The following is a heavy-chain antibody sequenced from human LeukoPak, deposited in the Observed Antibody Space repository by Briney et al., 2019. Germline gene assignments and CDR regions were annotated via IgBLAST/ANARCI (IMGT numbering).Heavy chain of an antibody. CDR3: AGSSWALPAY. Sequence: GGSLRLSCAASGFTFSTYDIHWVRHAPGKGLEWVAVISYDGSNKYYADSVKGRFSISRDNSKNTLYLQMNSLRAEGTAVYYCAGSSWALPAYWGQGTLVTVSS. CDR2: ISYDGSNK. CDR1: GFTFSTYD. D-gene: IGHD2-15*01. V-gene: IGHV3-30-3*01. J-gene: IGHJ4*02.